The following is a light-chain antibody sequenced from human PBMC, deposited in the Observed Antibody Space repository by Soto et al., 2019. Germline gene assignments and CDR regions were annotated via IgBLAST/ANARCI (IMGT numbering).Light chain of an antibody. CDR2: KAS. CDR1: QSINSW. CDR3: QQYHTYPCT. Sequence: IQMTQSPSTVSASVGDRVTITCRASQSINSWLAWYQQKPGKAPKLLIYKASSLESGVPSRFSGSGSGTEFTLTISSLQPDDFATYYCQQYHTYPCTFGQGTKVEI. V-gene: IGKV1-5*03. J-gene: IGKJ1*01.